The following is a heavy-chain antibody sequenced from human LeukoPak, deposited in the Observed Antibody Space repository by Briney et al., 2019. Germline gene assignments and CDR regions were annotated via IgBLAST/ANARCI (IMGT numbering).Heavy chain of an antibody. V-gene: IGHV3-48*03. J-gene: IGHJ6*02. CDR1: GFTFSSYE. Sequence: PGGSLRLSCAASGFTFSSYEMNWVRQAPGKGLEWVSYISSSGSTIYYADSVKGRFTISRDNAKNSLYLQMNSLRAEDTAVYYCARAGYCSGGSCHSYYYGMDVWGQGTTVTVSS. CDR3: ARAGYCSGGSCHSYYYGMDV. CDR2: ISSSGSTI. D-gene: IGHD2-15*01.